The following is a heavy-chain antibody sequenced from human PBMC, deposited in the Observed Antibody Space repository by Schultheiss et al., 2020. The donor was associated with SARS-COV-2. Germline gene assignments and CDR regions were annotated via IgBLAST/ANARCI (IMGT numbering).Heavy chain of an antibody. CDR3: ARFDSYGPNWFDP. CDR1: GGSFSGYY. V-gene: IGHV4-59*08. Sequence: SETLSLTCAVYGGSFSGYYWSWIRQPPGKGLEWIGYIYYSGSTNYNPSLKSRVTISVDTSKNQFSLKLSSVTAADTAVYYCARFDSYGPNWFDPWGQGTLVTVSS. D-gene: IGHD5-18*01. CDR2: IYYSGST. J-gene: IGHJ5*02.